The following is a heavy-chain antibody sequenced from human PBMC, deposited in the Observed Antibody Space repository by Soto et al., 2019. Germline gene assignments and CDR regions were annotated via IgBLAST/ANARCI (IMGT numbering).Heavy chain of an antibody. CDR1: GFTFSSYG. V-gene: IGHV3-33*01. Sequence: GGSLRLSCAASGFTFSSYGMHWVRQAPGKGLEWVAVIWYDGSNKYYADSVKGRFTISRDNSKNTLYLQMNSLRAEDTAVYYCARDRLNYYDSSDQPERDYYYYGMDVWGQGTTVTVSS. CDR3: ARDRLNYYDSSDQPERDYYYYGMDV. J-gene: IGHJ6*02. CDR2: IWYDGSNK. D-gene: IGHD3-22*01.